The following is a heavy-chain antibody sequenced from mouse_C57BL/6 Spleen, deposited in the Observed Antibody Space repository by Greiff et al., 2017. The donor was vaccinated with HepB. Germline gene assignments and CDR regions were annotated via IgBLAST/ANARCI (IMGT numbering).Heavy chain of an antibody. CDR2: IYPGDGDT. D-gene: IGHD1-1*01. V-gene: IGHV1-80*01. J-gene: IGHJ1*03. CDR3: ARPVVHWYFDV. CDR1: GYAFSSYW. Sequence: VQLQQSGAELVKPGASVKISCKASGYAFSSYWMNWVKQRPGKGLEWIGQIYPGDGDTNYNGKFKGKATLTADKSSGTAYMQLSSLTSEDSAVYFCARPVVHWYFDVWGTGTTVTVAS.